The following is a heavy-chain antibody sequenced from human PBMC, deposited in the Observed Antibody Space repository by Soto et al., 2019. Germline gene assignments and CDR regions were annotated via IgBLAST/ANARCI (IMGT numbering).Heavy chain of an antibody. Sequence: SDTLSLRRTVSGDFIWSSNAHWGWTRQPPGKGLEYIGSVYYGGAIFYSGNIYYNPSLKSRVTISVDTSKNQFSLRLSSVTAADTGVYYCVRYDRINMKPYSPEGFHIWGQGTMVTGSS. V-gene: IGHV4-39*01. J-gene: IGHJ3*02. D-gene: IGHD3-3*02. CDR3: VRYDRINMKPYSPEGFHI. CDR2: VYYGGAIFYSGNI. CDR1: GDFIWSSNAH.